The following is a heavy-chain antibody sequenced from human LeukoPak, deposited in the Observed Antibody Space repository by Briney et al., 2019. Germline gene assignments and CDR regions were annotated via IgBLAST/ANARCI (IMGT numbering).Heavy chain of an antibody. Sequence: GGSLRLPCAASGFTFSSYWMHWVRQAPGKGLVWVSRIDSEGSSKAYADSVKGRFTVSRDNAKNTLYLQMDSLRAEDTAVYYCARDLSMVYYFDYWGQGTLVTVSS. CDR2: IDSEGSSK. CDR1: GFTFSSYW. D-gene: IGHD3-10*01. CDR3: ARDLSMVYYFDY. J-gene: IGHJ4*02. V-gene: IGHV3-74*01.